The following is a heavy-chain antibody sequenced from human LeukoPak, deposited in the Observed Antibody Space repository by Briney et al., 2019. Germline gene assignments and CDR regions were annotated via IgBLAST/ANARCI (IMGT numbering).Heavy chain of an antibody. V-gene: IGHV3-21*01. CDR1: GFTFSSYI. CDR2: ISSSSSYI. D-gene: IGHD4-17*01. Sequence: GGALRLSCAASGFTFSSYIMNWVGQAPGKGLEWVSSISSSSSYIYYADSVKGRFTISRDNAKNSLYLQMNSLRAEDTAVYYCARDEPRNGDRFDYWGQGTLVTASS. J-gene: IGHJ4*02. CDR3: ARDEPRNGDRFDY.